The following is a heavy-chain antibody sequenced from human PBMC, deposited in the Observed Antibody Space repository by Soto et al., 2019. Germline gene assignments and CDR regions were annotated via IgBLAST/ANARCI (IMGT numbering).Heavy chain of an antibody. J-gene: IGHJ4*02. V-gene: IGHV1-3*01. CDR2: INGGSGNT. CDR1: GFTFTSYA. D-gene: IGHD3-10*01. CDR3: ARVPPWGNSAGDYYIQHYDS. Sequence: ASVKVSCKSSGFTFTSYAIHWLRQAPGQRPQWMGWINGGSGNTKYSQDFQGRVTFTGDTFATTAYLELSSLRSEDTAVYYCARVPPWGNSAGDYYIQHYDSWGQGTPVPVSS.